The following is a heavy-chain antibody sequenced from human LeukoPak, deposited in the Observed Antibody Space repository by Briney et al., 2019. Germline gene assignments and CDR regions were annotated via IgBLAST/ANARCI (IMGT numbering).Heavy chain of an antibody. D-gene: IGHD3-3*02. CDR2: ISGGNYI. Sequence: GGSLRHSPVDPGVTSSSYTMNTVREAPGKGLERVSSISGGNYIDYADSVKGRFTISRDNAKNSLYLQMDSLRSEDTAVYHCARVVISYYYMDMWGKGTTVTVSS. CDR1: GVTSSSYT. J-gene: IGHJ6*03. V-gene: IGHV3-21*06. CDR3: ARVVISYYYMDM.